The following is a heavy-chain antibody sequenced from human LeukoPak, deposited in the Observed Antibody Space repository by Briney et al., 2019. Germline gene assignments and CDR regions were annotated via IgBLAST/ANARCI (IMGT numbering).Heavy chain of an antibody. CDR3: AKTGFQWGYYFYYMDV. Sequence: GGSLRLSCAASGFTFSSYAMSWVRQAPGRGLEWVSAISGRDGRTYYTDSVKGRFTISRDNSKNTLYLQMNSLIAEDTAVYYCAKTGFQWGYYFYYMDVWGKGTTVTVSS. J-gene: IGHJ6*03. V-gene: IGHV3-23*01. CDR2: ISGRDGRT. CDR1: GFTFSSYA. D-gene: IGHD1-14*01.